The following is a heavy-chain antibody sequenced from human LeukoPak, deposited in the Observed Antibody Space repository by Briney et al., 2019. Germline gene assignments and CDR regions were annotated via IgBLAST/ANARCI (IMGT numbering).Heavy chain of an antibody. CDR3: AGYYDSSGYGLTGAFDI. Sequence: RGSLRLSCAASGFTFSSYSMNWVRQAPGKGLEWVSSISSSSSYIYYADSVKGRFTISRDNAKNSLYLQMNSLRAEDTAVYYCAGYYDSSGYGLTGAFDIWGQGTMVTVSS. D-gene: IGHD3-22*01. CDR2: ISSSSSYI. CDR1: GFTFSSYS. J-gene: IGHJ3*02. V-gene: IGHV3-21*01.